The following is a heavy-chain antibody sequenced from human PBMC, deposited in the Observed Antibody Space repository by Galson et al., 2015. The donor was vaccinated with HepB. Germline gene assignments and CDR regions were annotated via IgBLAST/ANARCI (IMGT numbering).Heavy chain of an antibody. J-gene: IGHJ4*02. CDR3: ARQSGSLFGYHFDY. D-gene: IGHD1-26*01. CDR1: GVSISNSNYY. Sequence: TLSLTCTVSGVSISNSNYYWGWIRQPPGKGLEWIGSLYYTWSTYYNPSLKSRVTISVDTSKNQFSLKLSSVTAADTAVYHWARQSGSLFGYHFDYWGQGTLVTVSS. V-gene: IGHV4-39*01. CDR2: LYYTWST.